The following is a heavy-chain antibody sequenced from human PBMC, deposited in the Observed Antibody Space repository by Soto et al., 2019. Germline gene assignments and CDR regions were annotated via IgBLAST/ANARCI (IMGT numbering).Heavy chain of an antibody. CDR3: AGSSGYYFCDY. J-gene: IGHJ4*02. CDR1: GFTFSSYG. D-gene: IGHD3-22*01. CDR2: IWYDGSNK. Sequence: QVQLVESGGGVVQPGRSLRLSCAASGFTFSSYGMHWVRQAPGKGLEWVAVIWYDGSNKYYADSVKRRFTISRDNSKNTLHLQMNSLRAEDTAVYYCAGSSGYYFCDYWGQGTLVTVPS. V-gene: IGHV3-33*01.